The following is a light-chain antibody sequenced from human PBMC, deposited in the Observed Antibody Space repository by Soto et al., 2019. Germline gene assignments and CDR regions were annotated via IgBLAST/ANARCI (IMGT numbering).Light chain of an antibody. CDR3: QSYDSSNQV. CDR2: EDN. CDR1: SGSIASNF. V-gene: IGLV6-57*04. Sequence: NFMLTQPHSVSESPGKTVTISCTRISGSIASNFVQWYQQRPDSAPTTVLYEDNQRPSGVPDRFSGSIDSSSNSASLSISGLKTEDEDDYYCQSYDSSNQVFGTGTKLTVL. J-gene: IGLJ1*01.